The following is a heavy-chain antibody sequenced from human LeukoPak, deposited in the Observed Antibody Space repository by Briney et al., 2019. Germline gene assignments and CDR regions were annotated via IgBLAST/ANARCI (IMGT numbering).Heavy chain of an antibody. J-gene: IGHJ5*02. CDR2: IYTSGST. CDR3: AREGIADQLLFAANWFDP. CDR1: GGSISSGSYY. D-gene: IGHD2-2*01. Sequence: RTSETLSLTCTVSGGSISSGSYYWSWIRQPAGKGLEWIGRIYTSGSTNYNPSLKSRVTISVDTSKNQFSLKLSSVTAADTAVYYCAREGIADQLLFAANWFDPWGQGTLVTASS. V-gene: IGHV4-61*02.